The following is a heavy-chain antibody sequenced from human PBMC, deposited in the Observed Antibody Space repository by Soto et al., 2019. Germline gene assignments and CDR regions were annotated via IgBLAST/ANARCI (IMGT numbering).Heavy chain of an antibody. Sequence: QTLSLTCAISGDSVSSNSAAWNWIRQSPSRGLEWLGRTYYRSKWYNDYAVSVKSRITINPDTSKNQFSLQLNSVTPEDTAVYYCARDLRDGLGAVAGYYYYGMDVWGQGTTVTVSS. CDR3: ARDLRDGLGAVAGYYYYGMDV. J-gene: IGHJ6*02. CDR1: GDSVSSNSAA. D-gene: IGHD6-19*01. V-gene: IGHV6-1*01. CDR2: TYYRSKWYN.